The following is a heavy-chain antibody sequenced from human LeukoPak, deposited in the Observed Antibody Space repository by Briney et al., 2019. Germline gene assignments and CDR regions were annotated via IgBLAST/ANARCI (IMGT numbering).Heavy chain of an antibody. CDR3: TRDKSAGADTGSSFYY. D-gene: IGHD3-10*01. CDR2: IKQDGSET. J-gene: IGHJ4*02. CDR1: GFTLSNYW. V-gene: IGHV3-7*03. Sequence: GGSLRLSCAAFGFTLSNYWMTWVRQAPGKGLEWVASIKQDGSETYYVDSVKGRFTFSRDNAKNSVYLQMSSLRAEDTAVYYCTRDKSAGADTGSSFYYWGQGALVTVSS.